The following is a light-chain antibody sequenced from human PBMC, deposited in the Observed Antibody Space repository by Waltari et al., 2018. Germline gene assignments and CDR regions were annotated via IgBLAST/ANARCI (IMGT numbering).Light chain of an antibody. CDR3: QQSYSTWT. V-gene: IGKV1-39*01. Sequence: VGYRVAIPGRASQTISDYVNWYQQKPGKAPKLLIYAASSLQTGVPSRFSGSGSGTDFTLTISGLQPEDIATYYCQQSYSTWTFGQGTKVELK. CDR2: AAS. CDR1: QTISDY. J-gene: IGKJ1*01.